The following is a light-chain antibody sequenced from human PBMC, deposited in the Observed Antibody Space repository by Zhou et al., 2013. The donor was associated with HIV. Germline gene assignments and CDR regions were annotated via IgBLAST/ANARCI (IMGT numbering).Light chain of an antibody. Sequence: EIVLTQSPVTLSLSPGQRATLSCRSSQVVSASYVAWYQKRPGQAPKLVVYGASRRATDIPDGFGGSGSGREFILTINRLEPEDFAVYYCQQYGDTPVTFGQGTRL. CDR1: QVVSASY. CDR2: GAS. J-gene: IGKJ5*01. CDR3: QQYGDTPVT. V-gene: IGKV3-20*01.